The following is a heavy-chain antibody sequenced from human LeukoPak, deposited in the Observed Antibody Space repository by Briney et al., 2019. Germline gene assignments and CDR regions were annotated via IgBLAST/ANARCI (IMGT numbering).Heavy chain of an antibody. CDR3: TRDAGGDYPADAFDI. CDR1: GFTFSSYW. CDR2: IRSKAYGGTT. V-gene: IGHV3-49*04. J-gene: IGHJ3*02. D-gene: IGHD4-17*01. Sequence: PGGSLRLSCAASGFTFSSYWMSWVRKAPGKGMEWVGFIRSKAYGGTTEYAASVKGRFTISRDDSKSIAYLQMNSLKTEDTAVYYCTRDAGGDYPADAFDIWGQGTMVTVSS.